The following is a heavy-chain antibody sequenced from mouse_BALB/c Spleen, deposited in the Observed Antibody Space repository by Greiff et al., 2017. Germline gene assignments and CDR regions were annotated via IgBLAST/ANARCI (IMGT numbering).Heavy chain of an antibody. Sequence: VQLQQSGTVLARPGASVKMSCKASGYSFTSYWMHWVKQRPGQGLEWIGAIYPGNSDTSYNQKFKGKAKLTAVTSASTAYMELSSLTNEDSAVYYCTSRDLAWFAYWGQGTLVTVSA. V-gene: IGHV1-5*01. CDR3: TSRDLAWFAY. CDR1: GYSFTSYW. J-gene: IGHJ3*01. D-gene: IGHD3-3*01. CDR2: IYPGNSDT.